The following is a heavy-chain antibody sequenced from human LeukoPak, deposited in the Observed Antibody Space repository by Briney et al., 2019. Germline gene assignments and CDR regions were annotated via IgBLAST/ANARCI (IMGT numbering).Heavy chain of an antibody. J-gene: IGHJ4*02. CDR3: ARDLLEYSSSSLDY. Sequence: SVKVSCKASGGTFSSYAISWVRQAPGQGLEWMGGIIPIFGTANYAQKFQGRVTITTDESTSTAYMELSSLRSEDTAVYYCARDLLEYSSSSLDYWGQGTLVTVSS. D-gene: IGHD6-6*01. V-gene: IGHV1-69*05. CDR1: GGTFSSYA. CDR2: IIPIFGTA.